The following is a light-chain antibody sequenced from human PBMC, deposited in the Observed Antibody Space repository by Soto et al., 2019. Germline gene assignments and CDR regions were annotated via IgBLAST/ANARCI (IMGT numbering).Light chain of an antibody. V-gene: IGKV1-27*01. CDR3: QKYYSAPRT. Sequence: EIQMTKSPSSLSASVGDRVTITCRASQGISRYLAWYQQKPGKVPKLLIYAASTLQSGVPSRFSGSGSGTDFTLTISSLQPEDVATYYCQKYYSAPRTFGQGTKVDIK. CDR1: QGISRY. CDR2: AAS. J-gene: IGKJ1*01.